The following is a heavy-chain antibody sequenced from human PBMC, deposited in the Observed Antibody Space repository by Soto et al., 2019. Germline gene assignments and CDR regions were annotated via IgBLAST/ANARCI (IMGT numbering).Heavy chain of an antibody. CDR3: AGGLTGDIFSSFDY. CDR1: GYTFTSYG. J-gene: IGHJ4*02. D-gene: IGHD1-20*01. V-gene: IGHV1-18*01. CDR2: ISAYNGNT. Sequence: ASVKVSCKASGYTFTSYGISWVRQAPGQGLEWMGWISAYNGNTNYAQKLQGRVTMTTDTSTSTAYMELRSLRSDDTAVYYCAGGLTGDIFSSFDYWGQGTLVTVSS.